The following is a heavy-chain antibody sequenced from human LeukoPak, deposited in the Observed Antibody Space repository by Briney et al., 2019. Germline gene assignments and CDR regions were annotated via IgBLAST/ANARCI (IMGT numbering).Heavy chain of an antibody. CDR2: IYYSGST. D-gene: IGHD3-3*01. CDR1: GGSISSYY. J-gene: IGHJ4*02. Sequence: SETLSLTCTVSGGSISSYYWSWIRQPPGKGLEWIGYIYYSGSTNYNPSLKSRVTISVDTSKNQFSLKLSSVTAADTAVYYCARGRTIFGVVKLCGEFDYWGQGTLVTVSS. CDR3: ARGRTIFGVVKLCGEFDY. V-gene: IGHV4-59*01.